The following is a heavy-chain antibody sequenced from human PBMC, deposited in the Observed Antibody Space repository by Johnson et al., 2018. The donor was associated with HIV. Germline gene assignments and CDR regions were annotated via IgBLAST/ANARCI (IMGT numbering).Heavy chain of an antibody. CDR3: AKDQTPHLAAAGDDAFDI. Sequence: VQLVESGGGLVQPGGSLRLSCEASGFTFRSYWMHWVRQAPGKGLVWVSRINGDGSSTSYADSVKGRFTISRDNAKNTMYLQMNSLRAEDTAVYYCAKDQTPHLAAAGDDAFDIWGQGTIVTVSS. D-gene: IGHD6-13*01. V-gene: IGHV3-74*01. J-gene: IGHJ3*02. CDR2: INGDGSST. CDR1: GFTFRSYW.